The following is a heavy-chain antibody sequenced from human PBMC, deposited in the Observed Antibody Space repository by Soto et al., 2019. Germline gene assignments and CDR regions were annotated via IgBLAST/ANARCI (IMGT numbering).Heavy chain of an antibody. CDR1: GFTFGDYA. J-gene: IGHJ3*02. CDR2: IRSKAYGGTT. CDR3: TREDDSSGFGAFDI. Sequence: GGSLRLSCTASGFTFGDYAMSWVRQAPGKGLEWVGFIRSKAYGGTTEYAASVKGRFTISRDDSKSIAYLQMNSLKTEDTAVYYCTREDDSSGFGAFDIWGQGTMVTVSS. D-gene: IGHD3-22*01. V-gene: IGHV3-49*04.